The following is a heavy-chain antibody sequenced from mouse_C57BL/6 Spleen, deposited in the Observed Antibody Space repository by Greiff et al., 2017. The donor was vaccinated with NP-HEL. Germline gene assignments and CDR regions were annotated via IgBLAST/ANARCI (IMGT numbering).Heavy chain of an antibody. J-gene: IGHJ4*01. CDR3: ARRGYDAMDY. CDR2: IDPSDSYT. V-gene: IGHV1-50*01. Sequence: QVQLQQPGAELVKPGASVKLSCKASGYTFTSYWMQLVKQRPGQGLEWIGEIDPSDSYTNYNQKFKGKATLTVDTSSSTAYMQLSSLTSEDSAVYYCARRGYDAMDYWGQGTSVTVSS. CDR1: GYTFTSYW.